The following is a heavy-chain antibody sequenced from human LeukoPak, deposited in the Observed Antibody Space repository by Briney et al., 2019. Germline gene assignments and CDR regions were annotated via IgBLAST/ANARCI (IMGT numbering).Heavy chain of an antibody. J-gene: IGHJ3*02. V-gene: IGHV1-2*02. CDR1: GYTFTGYY. D-gene: IGHD4-23*01. CDR3: ARDGQHGGNDAFDI. Sequence: ASVKVSCKASGYTFTGYYMHWVRQAPGQGLEWMGWINPDNGATRHAQKFQGRVTMTRDTSISTAHMELSRLRSDDTAVYYCARDGQHGGNDAFDIWGQGTMVTVSS. CDR2: INPDNGAT.